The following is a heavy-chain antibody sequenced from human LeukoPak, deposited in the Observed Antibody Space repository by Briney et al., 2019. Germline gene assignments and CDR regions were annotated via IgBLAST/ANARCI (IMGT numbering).Heavy chain of an antibody. CDR2: ISSASTDI. CDR3: ARVCGSGRSGGGCFPDAFDY. Sequence: GGSLRLSCAATGFTFSIYTFIWVRQAPGKGLEWVSSISSASTDIDYADSAKGRFTISRDNAKNSLYLHMNSLRVEDTAVYYCARVCGSGRSGGGCFPDAFDYWGLGTLVTVSS. CDR1: GFTFSIYT. D-gene: IGHD2-15*01. V-gene: IGHV3-21*04. J-gene: IGHJ4*02.